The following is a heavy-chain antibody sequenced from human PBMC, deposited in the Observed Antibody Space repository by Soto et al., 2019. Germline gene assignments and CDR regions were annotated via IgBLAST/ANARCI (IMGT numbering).Heavy chain of an antibody. J-gene: IGHJ4*02. Sequence: PSETLSLTCTVSGGSISSYYWSWIRQPPGKGLEWIGYIYYSGSTNYNPSLKSRVTISVDTSKNQFSLKLSSVTAADTAVYYCATVPYSSGPTWGLGVLVTVSS. CDR3: ATVPYSSGPT. V-gene: IGHV4-59*08. D-gene: IGHD6-19*01. CDR1: GGSISSYY. CDR2: IYYSGST.